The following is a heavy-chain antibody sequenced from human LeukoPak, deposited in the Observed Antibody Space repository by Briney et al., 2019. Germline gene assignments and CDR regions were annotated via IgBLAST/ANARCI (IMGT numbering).Heavy chain of an antibody. Sequence: PGGSLRLSCVASGFISSDFWMNRVRLVPGKGLEWVANINEDGSVQDYVGSVRGRFTISRDNAKNSLYLHMNSVRVEDTAVYYCATRESSMARSHWGQGTLVTISS. CDR2: INEDGSVQ. CDR1: GFISSDFW. D-gene: IGHD3-10*01. V-gene: IGHV3-7*01. J-gene: IGHJ4*02. CDR3: ATRESSMARSH.